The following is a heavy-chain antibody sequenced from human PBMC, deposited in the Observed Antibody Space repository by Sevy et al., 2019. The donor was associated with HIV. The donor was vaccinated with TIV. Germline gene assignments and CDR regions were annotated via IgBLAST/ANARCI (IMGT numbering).Heavy chain of an antibody. J-gene: IGHJ6*03. CDR1: GGSISSYY. Sequence: SETLSLTCTVSGGSISSYYWSWIRQPPGKGLEWIGYIYYSGSTNYNPSLKSRVTISVDTSKNQFSLKLSSVTAADTAVYYCARGTVDSRKGYYMDVWGKGTTVTVSS. CDR2: IYYSGST. V-gene: IGHV4-59*01. CDR3: ARGTVDSRKGYYMDV. D-gene: IGHD7-27*01.